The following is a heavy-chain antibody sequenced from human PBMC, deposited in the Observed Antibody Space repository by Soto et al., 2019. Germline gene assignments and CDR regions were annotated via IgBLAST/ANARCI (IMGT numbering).Heavy chain of an antibody. Sequence: SETLSLTCAVYGGSFSGYYWSWIRQPPGKGLEWIGEINHSGSTNYNPSLKSRVTISVDTSKNQFSLKLSSVTAADTAVYYCARVGCSGGSCPDWGQGTLVTVSS. J-gene: IGHJ4*02. CDR1: GGSFSGYY. D-gene: IGHD2-15*01. CDR2: INHSGST. V-gene: IGHV4-34*01. CDR3: ARVGCSGGSCPD.